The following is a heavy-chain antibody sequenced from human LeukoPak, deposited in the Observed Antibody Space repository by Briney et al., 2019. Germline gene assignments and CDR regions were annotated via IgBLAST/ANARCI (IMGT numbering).Heavy chain of an antibody. CDR3: ARQMRYCSSTSCYGNWFDP. J-gene: IGHJ5*02. D-gene: IGHD2-2*01. V-gene: IGHV1-2*04. CDR1: GYTFTGYY. CDR2: INPNSGGT. Sequence: ASVEVSCEASGYTFTGYYMHWVRQAPGQGLKWMGWINPNSGGTNYAQKFQGWVTMTRDTSISTAYMELSRLRSDDTAVYYCARQMRYCSSTSCYGNWFDPWGQGTLVTVSS.